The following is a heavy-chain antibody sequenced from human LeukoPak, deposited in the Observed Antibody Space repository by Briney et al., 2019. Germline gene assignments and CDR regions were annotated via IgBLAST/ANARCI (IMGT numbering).Heavy chain of an antibody. J-gene: IGHJ4*02. Sequence: GGSLRLSCAASGFTFSSYGMHWVRQAPGKGLEWVAFIRYDGSDEYYADSVKGRFSISRDNSKNTLNLQMNSLRAEDTAVYYCAKDGGPQLSTFGVLSGGIDYWGQGILVTVSS. CDR3: AKDGGPQLSTFGVLSGGIDY. D-gene: IGHD3-3*01. CDR2: IRYDGSDE. CDR1: GFTFSSYG. V-gene: IGHV3-30*02.